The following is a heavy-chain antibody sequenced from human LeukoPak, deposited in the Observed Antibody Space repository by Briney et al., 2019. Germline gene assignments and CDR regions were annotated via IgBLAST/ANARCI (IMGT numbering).Heavy chain of an antibody. V-gene: IGHV3-23*01. D-gene: IGHD3-10*01. CDR2: ISGSGGST. CDR3: AKAEEKDHYYGSGRGY. Sequence: GGSLRLSCAASGFTFSSYAMSWVRQAPGKGLEWVSAISGSGGSTYYADSVKGRFTISRDNSKNTQFLQMNSLRAEGKAVNYRAKAEEKDHYYGSGRGYWGQGALVTVSS. CDR1: GFTFSSYA. J-gene: IGHJ4*02.